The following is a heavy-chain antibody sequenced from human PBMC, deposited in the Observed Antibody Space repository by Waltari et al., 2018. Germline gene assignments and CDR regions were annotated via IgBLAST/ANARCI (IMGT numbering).Heavy chain of an antibody. J-gene: IGHJ4*02. D-gene: IGHD6-19*01. CDR1: GFTFSDNW. V-gene: IGHV3-74*01. CDR2: RKSDATIK. Sequence: EVKLVESGGGLVQPGGSLILSCAAYGFTFSDNWMHWVRQAPGKGVVWVYRRKSDATIKDYADSVKGRFTISRDNAENTLYLQMNSLRIEDTAIYYCVRGSSGWYGTDFWGQGTLVTVSS. CDR3: VRGSSGWYGTDF.